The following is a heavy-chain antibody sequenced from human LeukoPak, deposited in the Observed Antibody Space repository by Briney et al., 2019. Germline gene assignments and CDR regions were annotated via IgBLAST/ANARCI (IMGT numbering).Heavy chain of an antibody. V-gene: IGHV3-23*01. J-gene: IGHJ4*02. CDR3: AKDSDYGDYFDY. CDR1: GFTFSSYA. CDR2: ISGSGGST. Sequence: GGSLRLSCAASGFTFSSYAMSWVRQAPGNGLEWVSAISGSGGSTYYADSVKGRFTISRDNSKNTLYLQMNSLRAEDTAVYYCAKDSDYGDYFDYWGQGTLVTVSS. D-gene: IGHD4-17*01.